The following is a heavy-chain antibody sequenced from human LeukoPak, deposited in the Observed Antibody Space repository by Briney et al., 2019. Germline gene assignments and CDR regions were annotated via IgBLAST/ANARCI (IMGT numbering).Heavy chain of an antibody. D-gene: IGHD3-10*01. Sequence: PGRSLRLSCSASGFTFSYYAIHWVRQAPGKGLEWVALISSDGSNKYYADSVKGRITISRDNSKNTVYLQMNSLRAEDTAVYYCARELFSSGSCPDGWGQGTLVTVSS. J-gene: IGHJ4*02. CDR3: ARELFSSGSCPDG. CDR2: ISSDGSNK. CDR1: GFTFSYYA. V-gene: IGHV3-33*01.